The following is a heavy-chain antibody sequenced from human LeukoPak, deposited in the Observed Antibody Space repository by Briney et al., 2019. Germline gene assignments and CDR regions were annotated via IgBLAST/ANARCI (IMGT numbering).Heavy chain of an antibody. CDR3: ARDLEVGNSLSALDY. CDR1: GFTFSSYS. J-gene: IGHJ4*02. Sequence: GGSLRLSCAASGFTFSSYSMNWVRQAPGKGLKWVSSISSSSYIYYADSVKGRFTISRDNAKNSLYLQMNSLRAEDTAVYYCARDLEVGNSLSALDYWGQGTLVTVSS. V-gene: IGHV3-21*01. CDR2: ISSSSYI. D-gene: IGHD1/OR15-1a*01.